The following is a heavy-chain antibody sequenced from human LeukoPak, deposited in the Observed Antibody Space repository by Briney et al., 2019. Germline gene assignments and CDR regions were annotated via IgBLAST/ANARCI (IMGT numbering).Heavy chain of an antibody. D-gene: IGHD3-10*02. CDR2: ISSSGSTR. J-gene: IGHJ6*04. V-gene: IGHV3-48*03. CDR3: AELGITMIGGV. Sequence: PGGSLRLSCAASGFTFSSFEMTWVRQAPGKGLEWISYISSSGSTRYYADSVKGRFTISRDNAKNSLYLQMNSLRAEDTAVYYCAELGITMIGGVWGKGTTVTISS. CDR1: GFTFSSFE.